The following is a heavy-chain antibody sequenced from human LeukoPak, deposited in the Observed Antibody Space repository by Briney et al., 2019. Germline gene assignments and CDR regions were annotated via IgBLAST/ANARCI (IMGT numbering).Heavy chain of an antibody. D-gene: IGHD1-26*01. CDR3: ARGEVGSYYDY. J-gene: IGHJ4*02. CDR1: GGSISSYY. CDR2: IYYSGST. Sequence: PSETLSLTCTVPGGSISSYYWSWIRQPPGKGLEWSGHIYYSGSTNYNPSLKSRVTISVDTSKSQFSLKLSSVTAADTAVYYCARGEVGSYYDYWGQGTLVTVSS. V-gene: IGHV4-59*01.